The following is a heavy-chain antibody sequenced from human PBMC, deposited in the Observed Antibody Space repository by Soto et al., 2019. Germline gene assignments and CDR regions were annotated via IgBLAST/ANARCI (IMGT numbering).Heavy chain of an antibody. CDR2: IKSKTDGGTT. J-gene: IGHJ1*01. D-gene: IGHD3-22*01. CDR1: GFTFSNAC. CDR3: TTAHYYDSSGYPQR. V-gene: IGHV3-15*07. Sequence: PGGSLRLSCAASGFTFSNACMNWVRPAPGKGLEWVGRIKSKTDGGTTDYAAPVKGRFTISRDDSKNTLYLQMNSLKTEDTAVYYCTTAHYYDSSGYPQRWGQGTLVTVSS.